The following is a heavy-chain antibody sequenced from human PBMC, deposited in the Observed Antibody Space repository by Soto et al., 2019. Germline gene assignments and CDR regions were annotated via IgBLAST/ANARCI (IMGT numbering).Heavy chain of an antibody. Sequence: GGSLRLSCAASGFTFSSYGMHWVRQAPGKGLEWVAVIWYDGSNKYYADSVKGRFTISRDNSKNTLYLQMNSLRAEDTAVYYCARDWDIVVVPAAIPGMDVWGKGT. V-gene: IGHV3-33*01. D-gene: IGHD2-2*02. CDR3: ARDWDIVVVPAAIPGMDV. CDR1: GFTFSSYG. CDR2: IWYDGSNK. J-gene: IGHJ6*04.